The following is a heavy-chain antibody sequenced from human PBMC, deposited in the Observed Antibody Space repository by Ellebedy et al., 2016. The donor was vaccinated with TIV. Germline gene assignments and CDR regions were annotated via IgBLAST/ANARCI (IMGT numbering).Heavy chain of an antibody. J-gene: IGHJ4*02. CDR2: ISGSGDT. D-gene: IGHD6-19*01. V-gene: IGHV3-23*01. Sequence: GESLKISCAASGFAFSSNGMSWVRQAPGKGLEWVSGISGSGDTYYADSVKGRFTISRDNSKNTLYLQMNSLRVEDTAVYFCARDYRNGWHDNWGQGTLVTVSS. CDR1: GFAFSSNG. CDR3: ARDYRNGWHDN.